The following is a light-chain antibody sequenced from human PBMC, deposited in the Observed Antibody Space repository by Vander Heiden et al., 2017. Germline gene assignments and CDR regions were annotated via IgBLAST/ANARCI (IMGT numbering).Light chain of an antibody. CDR3: AAWDDSLSGPV. CDR1: SSNIGSNY. V-gene: IGLV1-47*01. CDR2: RNN. Sequence: QSVLTQPPSASGTPGQRVPLSCSGSSSNIGSNYVYWYQQLPGTAPKLLIYRNNQRPSGVPDRCSGSKSGTSASLAISGLRSEDEADYYCAAWDDSLSGPVFGGGTKLTVL. J-gene: IGLJ2*01.